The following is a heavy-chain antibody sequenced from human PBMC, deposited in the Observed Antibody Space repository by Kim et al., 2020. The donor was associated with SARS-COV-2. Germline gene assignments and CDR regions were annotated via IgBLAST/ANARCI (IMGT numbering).Heavy chain of an antibody. D-gene: IGHD3-9*01. J-gene: IGHJ4*02. V-gene: IGHV4-34*01. Sequence: SETLSLTCAVYGGSFSGYYWSWIRQPPGKGLEWIGEINHSGSTNYNPSLKSRVTISVDTSKNQFSLKLSSVTAADTAVYYCARINYDILTGYYRRTSSSTSQDYWGQGTLVTVSS. CDR2: INHSGST. CDR3: ARINYDILTGYYRRTSSSTSQDY. CDR1: GGSFSGYY.